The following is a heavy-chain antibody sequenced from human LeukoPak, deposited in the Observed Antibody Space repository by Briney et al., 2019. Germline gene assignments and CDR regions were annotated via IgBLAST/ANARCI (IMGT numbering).Heavy chain of an antibody. Sequence: GGSLRLSCAASGFTVSSNYMSWVRQAPGKGLEWVSVIYSGGSTYYADSVKGRFTISRDNSKNTLYLQMNSLRAEDTAVYYCARDLGPSGSAFDIWGQGTMVTVSS. CDR2: IYSGGST. J-gene: IGHJ3*02. D-gene: IGHD6-25*01. CDR3: ARDLGPSGSAFDI. CDR1: GFTVSSNY. V-gene: IGHV3-66*01.